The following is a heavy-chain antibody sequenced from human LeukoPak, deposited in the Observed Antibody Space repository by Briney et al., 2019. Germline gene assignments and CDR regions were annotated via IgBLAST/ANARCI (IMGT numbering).Heavy chain of an antibody. V-gene: IGHV4-61*02. D-gene: IGHD3-16*01. CDR2: ISSSGST. J-gene: IGHJ6*03. CDR1: GDSISSGDYY. Sequence: SETLSLTCTVSGDSISSGDYYWSWIRQPAGKGLEWIGRISSSGSTNYNPSLKSRVTISVDTSKNQFSLKLSSVTAADTAVYYCARGGGLGYYYYYMDVWGKGTTVTVSS. CDR3: ARGGGLGYYYYYMDV.